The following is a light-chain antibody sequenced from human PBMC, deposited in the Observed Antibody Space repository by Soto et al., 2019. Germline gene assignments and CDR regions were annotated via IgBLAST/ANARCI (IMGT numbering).Light chain of an antibody. CDR3: QQYNNWPPWT. V-gene: IGKV3-15*01. J-gene: IGKJ1*01. Sequence: EIVMTQSPFTLSVSPGERATLSCRASQSVSSNLAWYQQKPGQAPSLLIYGAFTRATGIPARFSGSGSGTEFTLTISSLQSEDFAVYYCQQYNNWPPWTFGQGTKVDIK. CDR2: GAF. CDR1: QSVSSN.